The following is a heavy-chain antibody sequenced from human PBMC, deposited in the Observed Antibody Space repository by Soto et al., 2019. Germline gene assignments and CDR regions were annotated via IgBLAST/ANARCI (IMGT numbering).Heavy chain of an antibody. Sequence: QVQLVESGGGVVQPGRSLRLSCAASGFTFSTYAMHWVRQAPGKGLEWVARISFDGSNKYSADSVQGRFTISRDNSKNTLYLQMNSLRAEDTAVYYCAKDLDMYNSYYFDYWGQGTLVTVSS. J-gene: IGHJ4*02. V-gene: IGHV3-30*18. D-gene: IGHD1-20*01. CDR1: GFTFSTYA. CDR3: AKDLDMYNSYYFDY. CDR2: ISFDGSNK.